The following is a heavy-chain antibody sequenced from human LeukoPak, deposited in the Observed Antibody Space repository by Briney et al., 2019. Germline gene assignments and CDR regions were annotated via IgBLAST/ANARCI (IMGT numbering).Heavy chain of an antibody. Sequence: MPSQTLSLTYTVTDGSISTYYWSWIRQPPGKGLECIGHIYSTGSTTYSPSLKSRVTMSVEKSKNQFSLKLNCVTAEDTAVYYCARHRSDGTYPLDFWGQGALVTVSS. CDR2: IYSTGST. D-gene: IGHD1-26*01. J-gene: IGHJ4*02. CDR3: ARHRSDGTYPLDF. V-gene: IGHV4-59*08. CDR1: DGSISTYY.